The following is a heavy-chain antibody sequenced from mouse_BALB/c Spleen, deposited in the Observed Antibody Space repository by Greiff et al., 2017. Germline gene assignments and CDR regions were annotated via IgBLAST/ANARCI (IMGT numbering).Heavy chain of an antibody. CDR2: IWSGGST. Sequence: QVQLKESGPGLVQPSQSLSITCTVSGFSLTSYGVHWVRQSPGKGLEWLGVIWSGGSTDYNAAFISRLSISKDNSKSQVFFKMNSLQANDTAIYYCARAFLPSMVTSYAMDYWGQGTSVTVSS. V-gene: IGHV2-2*02. D-gene: IGHD2-10*02. J-gene: IGHJ4*01. CDR3: ARAFLPSMVTSYAMDY. CDR1: GFSLTSYG.